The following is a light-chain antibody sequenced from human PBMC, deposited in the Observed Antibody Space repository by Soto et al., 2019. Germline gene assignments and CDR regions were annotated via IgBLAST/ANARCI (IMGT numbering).Light chain of an antibody. CDR1: QSVSNNY. CDR2: GAS. Sequence: EIFLTQSRFSLSLSPGEIATLSCRASQSVSNNYLAWYQQKPGQAPRLLIYGASSRATGIPDRFSGSGSGTDFTLTISSLEPEDFAVYYCQQRSNWPPFTFGQGTRLENK. V-gene: IGKV3D-20*02. J-gene: IGKJ5*01. CDR3: QQRSNWPPFT.